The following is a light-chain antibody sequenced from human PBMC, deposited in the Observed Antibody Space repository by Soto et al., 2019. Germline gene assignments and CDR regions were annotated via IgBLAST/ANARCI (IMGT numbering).Light chain of an antibody. V-gene: IGKV1-5*01. Sequence: DIRMTQSPSTLSASVGDRVTITCRASQSISSWLAWYQQKPGKAPKLLIYDASSLESGVPSRFSGSGSGTDFTLTISSLQPDDFATYYCQQYNSYPWTFGQGTRVEVK. CDR1: QSISSW. CDR3: QQYNSYPWT. J-gene: IGKJ1*01. CDR2: DAS.